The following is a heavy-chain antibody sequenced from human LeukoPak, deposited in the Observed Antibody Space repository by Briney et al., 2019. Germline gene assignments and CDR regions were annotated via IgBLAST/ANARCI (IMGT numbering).Heavy chain of an antibody. Sequence: GGSLRLSCAASGFTFSSYSMNWVRQAPGKGLEWVSSISSSSSYIYYADSVKGRFTISRDNAKNSLYLQTNSLRAEDTAVYYCARDAPGYSSSSGAFDIWGQGTMVTVSS. CDR1: GFTFSSYS. CDR3: ARDAPGYSSSSGAFDI. J-gene: IGHJ3*02. V-gene: IGHV3-21*01. D-gene: IGHD6-13*01. CDR2: ISSSSSYI.